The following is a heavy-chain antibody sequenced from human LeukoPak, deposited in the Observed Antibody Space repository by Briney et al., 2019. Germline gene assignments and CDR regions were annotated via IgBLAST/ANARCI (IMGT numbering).Heavy chain of an antibody. CDR3: ARGHYDSSGYYYVNWFDP. Sequence: SETLSLTCAVYGGSFSGYYWSWIRQPPGKGLEWIGEINHSGSTNYNPSLKSRVTISADTSKNQFSLKLSSVTAADTAVYYCARGHYDSSGYYYVNWFDPWGQGTLVTVSS. CDR1: GGSFSGYY. CDR2: INHSGST. D-gene: IGHD3-22*01. J-gene: IGHJ5*02. V-gene: IGHV4-34*01.